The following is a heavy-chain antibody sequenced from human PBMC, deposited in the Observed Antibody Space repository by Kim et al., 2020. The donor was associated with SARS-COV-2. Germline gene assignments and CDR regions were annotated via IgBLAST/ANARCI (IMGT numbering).Heavy chain of an antibody. Sequence: SETLSLTCTVSGGSISSYYWSWIRQPPGKGLEWIGYIYYSGSTNYNPSLKSRVTISVDTSKNQFSLKLSSVTAADTAVYYCARDRYYYDSSGRSGFNYYYYGMDVWGQGTTVTVSS. CDR2: IYYSGST. V-gene: IGHV4-59*13. CDR1: GGSISSYY. J-gene: IGHJ6*02. CDR3: ARDRYYYDSSGRSGFNYYYYGMDV. D-gene: IGHD3-22*01.